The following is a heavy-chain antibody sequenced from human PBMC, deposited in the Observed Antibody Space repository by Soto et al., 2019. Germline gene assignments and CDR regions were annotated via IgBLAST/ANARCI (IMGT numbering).Heavy chain of an antibody. CDR2: INSDGSST. Sequence: GGSLRLSCAASGFTFSSYWMHWVRQAPGKGLVWVSRINSDGSSTSYADSVKGRFTISRNNAKNTLYLQMNSLRAEDTAVYYCARGAPEDIVVVPAALDVWGKGTTVTVSS. J-gene: IGHJ6*04. CDR1: GFTFSSYW. D-gene: IGHD2-2*01. V-gene: IGHV3-74*01. CDR3: ARGAPEDIVVVPAALDV.